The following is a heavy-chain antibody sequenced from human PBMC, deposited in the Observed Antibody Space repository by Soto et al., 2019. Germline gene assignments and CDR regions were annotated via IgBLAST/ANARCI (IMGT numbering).Heavy chain of an antibody. D-gene: IGHD1-26*01. CDR2: IIHSEST. CDR1: GGSFSAYY. CDR3: ARQRPTDGRWEFANYYGMDV. Sequence: SETLSLTCAVYGGSFSAYYWSWVRQPPGKGLEWIGEIIHSESTKYNPSLKSRVTISVDTSKNQFSLKLSSVTAADTAVYYCARQRPTDGRWEFANYYGMDVWGRGTPVTVSS. J-gene: IGHJ6*02. V-gene: IGHV4-34*12.